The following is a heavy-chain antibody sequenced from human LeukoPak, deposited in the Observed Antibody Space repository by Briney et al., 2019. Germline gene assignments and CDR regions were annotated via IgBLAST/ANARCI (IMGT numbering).Heavy chain of an antibody. CDR3: ARDNDKVVDH. Sequence: ASVTVSCTASGYTFTSNYIHWERQAPGQGLEWMGMIYPRDGSTSYAQKFQGRITLTTDTSTSTSYMELRSLEYDDTAIYYCARDNDKVVDHWGQGTLVTASS. CDR2: IYPRDGST. J-gene: IGHJ4*01. D-gene: IGHD1-1*01. V-gene: IGHV1-46*01. CDR1: GYTFTSNY.